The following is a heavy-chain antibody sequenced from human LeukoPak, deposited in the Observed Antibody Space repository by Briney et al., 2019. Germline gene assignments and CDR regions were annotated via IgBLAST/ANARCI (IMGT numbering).Heavy chain of an antibody. CDR1: GFTFSSYA. Sequence: PGGSLRLSCAASGFTFSSYAMNWVRQAPGKGLEWVSGISDSGDSTYYADSVKGRFTISRDNSKNTLYLQLNSLRAEDTAVYFCASSSWSSEYFHYWGQGTLVTVSS. CDR3: ASSSWSSEYFHY. CDR2: ISDSGDST. D-gene: IGHD6-13*01. V-gene: IGHV3-23*01. J-gene: IGHJ1*01.